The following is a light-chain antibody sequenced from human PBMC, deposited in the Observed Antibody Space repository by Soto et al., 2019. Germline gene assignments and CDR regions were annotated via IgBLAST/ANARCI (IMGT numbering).Light chain of an antibody. CDR1: QIVSSY. Sequence: EIVLTQSPATLSLSPGERATLSCSASQIVSSYLAWYQQKPGQAPRLLIYDASNRATGIPARFSGSGSGTDFTLTISSLEPEDFAVYYCQQRSNWPTFGQGTKVDIK. V-gene: IGKV3-11*01. CDR2: DAS. J-gene: IGKJ1*01. CDR3: QQRSNWPT.